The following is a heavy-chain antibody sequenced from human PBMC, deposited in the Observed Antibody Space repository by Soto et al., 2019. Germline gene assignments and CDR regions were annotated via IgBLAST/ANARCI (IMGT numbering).Heavy chain of an antibody. CDR1: CGSISSCGYY. D-gene: IGHD1-26*01. CDR3: ARDPEPVGGIAGGGGGFDI. V-gene: IGHV4-31*03. J-gene: IGHJ3*02. CDR2: IYYSGST. Sequence: SETLPLTCTVSCGSISSCGYYWSWIRQHPGKGLEWIGYIYYSGSTYYNPSLKSRVTISVDTSKNQFSLKLSSVTAADTAVYYCARDPEPVGGIAGGGGGFDIWGQGTMVTVSS.